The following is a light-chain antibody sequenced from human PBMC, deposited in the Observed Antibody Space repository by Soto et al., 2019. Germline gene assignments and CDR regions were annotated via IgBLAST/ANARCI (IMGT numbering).Light chain of an antibody. Sequence: EIVMTQSPATLSVSPGERATLSCRASQSVGSNLAWYQQKPGQAPRLLMYGASTMATGVPARFSGSGSGAEFTPANSSLQSEDFAGYYCQRYNNRPPWTFGQGTNVEIE. V-gene: IGKV3-15*01. J-gene: IGKJ1*01. CDR2: GAS. CDR1: QSVGSN. CDR3: QRYNNRPPWT.